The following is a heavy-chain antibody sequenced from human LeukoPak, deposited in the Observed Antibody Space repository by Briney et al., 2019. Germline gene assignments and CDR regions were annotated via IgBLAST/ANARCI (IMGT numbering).Heavy chain of an antibody. Sequence: GGSLRLSCAASGLTFSDYYMTWIRQAPGTGLEWVSYISNSGTAKYYADSVKGRFTISRDNAKNPLYLQLNSLRADHTHVYYCARRVIRGLSGWFDPWGQGTLVTVPS. CDR1: GLTFSDYY. D-gene: IGHD3/OR15-3a*01. CDR3: ARRVIRGLSGWFDP. J-gene: IGHJ5*02. CDR2: ISNSGTAK. V-gene: IGHV3-11*01.